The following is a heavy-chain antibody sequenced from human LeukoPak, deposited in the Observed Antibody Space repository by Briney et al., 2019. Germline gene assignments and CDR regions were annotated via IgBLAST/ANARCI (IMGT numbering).Heavy chain of an antibody. J-gene: IGHJ6*02. Sequence: PGGSLRLSCAASGFTVSSNYMSWVRQAPGKGLEWVSVIYSGGSTYYADSVKGRFTISRDNSKNTLYLQMNSLRAEDTAVYYCARDLDCSSTSCPYGVDVWGQGTTVTVSS. CDR3: ARDLDCSSTSCPYGVDV. CDR2: IYSGGST. CDR1: GFTVSSNY. V-gene: IGHV3-66*01. D-gene: IGHD2-2*01.